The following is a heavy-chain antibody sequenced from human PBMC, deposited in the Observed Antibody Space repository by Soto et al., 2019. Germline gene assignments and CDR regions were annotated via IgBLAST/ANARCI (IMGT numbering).Heavy chain of an antibody. CDR2: INSGGDT. J-gene: IGHJ4*02. V-gene: IGHV3-23*01. CDR1: GFTFTNYA. CDR3: AKGYRFGYDFLFPDY. D-gene: IGHD3-3*01. Sequence: PWGSLRLSCAASGFTFTNYAMGWVRQAPGRGLDWVSSINSGGDTNYADSVKGRFTISRDNSKSTLYLQLNSLRAEDTAVYYCAKGYRFGYDFLFPDYWGQGTLVTVSS.